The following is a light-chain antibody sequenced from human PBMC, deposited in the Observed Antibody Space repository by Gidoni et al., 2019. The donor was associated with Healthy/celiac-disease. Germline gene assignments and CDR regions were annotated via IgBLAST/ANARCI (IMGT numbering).Light chain of an antibody. CDR2: GAS. CDR1: QSVSSSY. V-gene: IGKV3-20*01. J-gene: IGKJ3*01. Sequence: EIVLTQSPGTLSLSPGERATLACRASQSVSSSYLAWYQQKPGQAPRLLIYGASSRATGIPYRCSGSGSGTDFTLTISRLEPEDFAVYYCQQYGSSPPFTFGPGTKVDIK. CDR3: QQYGSSPPFT.